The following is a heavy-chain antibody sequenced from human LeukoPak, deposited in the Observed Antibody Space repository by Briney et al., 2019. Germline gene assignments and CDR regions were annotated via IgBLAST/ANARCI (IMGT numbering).Heavy chain of an antibody. Sequence: TGGSLRLSCAASGFTFSSYWMHWVRQAPGKGLVWVSRINFDGSSTSCADSVKGRFTISRDNAKNTLYLQMNSLRAEDTGVYYCARIASHSSSWYDGGYWGQGTLVTVSS. CDR3: ARIASHSSSWYDGGY. J-gene: IGHJ4*02. CDR2: INFDGSST. D-gene: IGHD6-13*01. V-gene: IGHV3-74*01. CDR1: GFTFSSYW.